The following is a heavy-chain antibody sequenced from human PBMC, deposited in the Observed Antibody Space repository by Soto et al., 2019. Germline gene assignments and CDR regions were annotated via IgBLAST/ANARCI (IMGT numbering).Heavy chain of an antibody. D-gene: IGHD1-7*01. Sequence: SETLSLTCTVSGGSVSSGSYYWSWIRQPPGKGLEWIGYTYYSGSTNYNPSLKSRVTISVDTSKNQFSLKLSSVTAADTAVYYCARDRFAGTTGGYYYYYGMDVWGQGTTVTVSS. J-gene: IGHJ6*02. CDR1: GGSVSSGSYY. CDR3: ARDRFAGTTGGYYYYYGMDV. CDR2: TYYSGST. V-gene: IGHV4-61*01.